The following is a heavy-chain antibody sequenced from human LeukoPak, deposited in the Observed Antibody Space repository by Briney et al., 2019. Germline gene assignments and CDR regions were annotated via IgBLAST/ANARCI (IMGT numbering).Heavy chain of an antibody. CDR2: INNDGRST. J-gene: IGHJ4*02. Sequence: GGSLRLSCAASGFAFSTYTIHWVRQVPGKGLMWVSRINNDGRSTTYADSVKGRFTISRDNAKNSLYLQMNSLRAEDTAVYYCARNKKGDRYTYGHDYWGQGTLVTVSS. CDR1: GFAFSTYT. D-gene: IGHD5-18*01. CDR3: ARNKKGDRYTYGHDY. V-gene: IGHV3-74*01.